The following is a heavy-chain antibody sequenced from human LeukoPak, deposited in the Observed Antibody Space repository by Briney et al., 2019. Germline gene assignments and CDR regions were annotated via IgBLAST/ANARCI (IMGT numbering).Heavy chain of an antibody. D-gene: IGHD3-10*01. CDR2: ISGSGGST. CDR3: AKRPYGSGSYLRWFDP. Sequence: GGTLRLSCAASGLTFSSYGMSWVRQAPGKWLEWVSAISGSGGSTYYADSVKGRFTISRDNSKNTLYLQMNSLRAEDTAVYYCAKRPYGSGSYLRWFDPWGQGTLVTVSS. V-gene: IGHV3-23*01. J-gene: IGHJ5*02. CDR1: GLTFSSYG.